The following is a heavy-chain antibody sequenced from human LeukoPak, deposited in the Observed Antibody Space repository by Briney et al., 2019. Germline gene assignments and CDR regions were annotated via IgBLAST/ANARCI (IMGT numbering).Heavy chain of an antibody. V-gene: IGHV3-53*01. J-gene: IGHJ6*02. D-gene: IGHD3-10*01. CDR1: GFTVSSNY. CDR3: ARRITMVGGGHYYGMDV. CDR2: IYSDGRT. Sequence: PGGSLRLSCAASGFTVSSNYMTWVRQAPGKGLEWASVIYSDGRTYYADSVKGRFTISRDNSKSTVYLQMNNLRADDTAVYYCARRITMVGGGHYYGMDVWGQGTTVTVSS.